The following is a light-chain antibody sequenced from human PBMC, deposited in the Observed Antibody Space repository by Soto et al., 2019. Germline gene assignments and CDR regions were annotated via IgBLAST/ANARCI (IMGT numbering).Light chain of an antibody. CDR3: QQYYDTIT. J-gene: IGKJ5*01. CDR1: QSVLYSSNNKNY. V-gene: IGKV4-1*01. CDR2: WAS. Sequence: DIVMTQSPDSLAVSLGERATINCKSSQSVLYSSNNKNYLAWYQQKPGQSPKLLIYWASTRESGVPDRFSGSGSGTDFTLSISSLQAEDVAVYYCQQYYDTITFGQGTRLEIK.